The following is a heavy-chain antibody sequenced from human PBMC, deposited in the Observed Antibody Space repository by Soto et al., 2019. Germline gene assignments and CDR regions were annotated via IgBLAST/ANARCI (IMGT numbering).Heavy chain of an antibody. D-gene: IGHD1-1*01. V-gene: IGHV3-11*05. Sequence: QVQLVESGGGSVNPGGSLRLSCAASGFTFSDYYMNWIRQAPGKGLEWVSYISSGGGYTNYADSVKGRVTISRDNAKHSVYLQMNSLRVEDTAVYYCARKTRDGWYFDLWGRGTLVTVSS. CDR3: ARKTRDGWYFDL. J-gene: IGHJ2*01. CDR1: GFTFSDYY. CDR2: ISSGGGYT.